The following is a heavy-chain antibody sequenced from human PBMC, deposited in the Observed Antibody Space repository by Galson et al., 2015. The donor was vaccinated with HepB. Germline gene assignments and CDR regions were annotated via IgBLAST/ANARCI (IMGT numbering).Heavy chain of an antibody. CDR1: GVNYTRTA. CDR2: FVVGSGKT. CDR3: AAQTWFDP. J-gene: IGHJ5*02. Sequence: PLKDSCKAAGVNYTRTARQCVRHARGQRLEWIGWFVVGSGKTNDAQKFRERVTITMDLSTSTAYIGLLSLTSEDTAVYYCAAQTWFDPWGQGTLVSVSS. V-gene: IGHV1-58*02.